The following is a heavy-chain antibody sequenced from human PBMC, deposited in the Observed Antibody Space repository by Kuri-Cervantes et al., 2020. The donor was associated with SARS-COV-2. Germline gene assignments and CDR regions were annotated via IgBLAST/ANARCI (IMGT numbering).Heavy chain of an antibody. CDR3: ARVGRFLEWLLSVGGYYYYVDV. D-gene: IGHD3-3*01. CDR2: INHSGST. V-gene: IGHV4-34*01. J-gene: IGHJ6*03. Sequence: SETLSLTCAVYGGSFSGYYWSWIRQPPGKGLEWIGEINHSGSTNYNPSLKSRVTISVDTSKNQFSLKLSSVTAADTAVYYCARVGRFLEWLLSVGGYYYYVDVWGNGTTVTVSS. CDR1: GGSFSGYY.